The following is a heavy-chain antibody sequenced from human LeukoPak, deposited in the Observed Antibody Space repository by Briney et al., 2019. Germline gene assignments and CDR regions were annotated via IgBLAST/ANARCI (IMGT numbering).Heavy chain of an antibody. D-gene: IGHD3-3*01. CDR2: IYYSGST. Sequence: SETLSLTCTVSGGSISSSSYYWGWIRQPPGKGLEWIGSIYYSGSTYYNPSLKSRVTISVDTSKNQFSLKLSSVTAADTAVYYCARVGQTEWLLYSYYFDYWGQGTLVTVSS. V-gene: IGHV4-39*01. J-gene: IGHJ4*02. CDR1: GGSISSSSYY. CDR3: ARVGQTEWLLYSYYFDY.